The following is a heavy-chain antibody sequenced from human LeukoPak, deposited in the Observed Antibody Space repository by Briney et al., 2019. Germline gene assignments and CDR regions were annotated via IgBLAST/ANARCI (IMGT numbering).Heavy chain of an antibody. CDR3: ARDVGGYNYGYSLDY. V-gene: IGHV4-4*07. J-gene: IGHJ4*02. D-gene: IGHD5-18*01. Sequence: PSETLSLTCTVSGGSISTYYCSWIRQPAGKGLEWIGRILTSGSTSYNSSLKSRVTMSGDTSKNQFSLKLSSVTAADTAVYYCARDVGGYNYGYSLDYWGQGTLVSVSS. CDR1: GGSISTYY. CDR2: ILTSGST.